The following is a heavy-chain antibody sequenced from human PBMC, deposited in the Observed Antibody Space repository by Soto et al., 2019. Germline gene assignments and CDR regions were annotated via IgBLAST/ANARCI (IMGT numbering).Heavy chain of an antibody. V-gene: IGHV3-15*01. Sequence: GGSLRLSCAASGFTFSNAWMSWVRQAPGKGLEWVGRIKSKTDGGSTDYAAPVKGRFTISRDDSKNTLYLQMNSLKTEDTAVYYCTTVWSGYYAFDIWGQGTMVTVSS. D-gene: IGHD3-3*01. CDR1: GFTFSNAW. CDR2: IKSKTDGGST. CDR3: TTVWSGYYAFDI. J-gene: IGHJ3*02.